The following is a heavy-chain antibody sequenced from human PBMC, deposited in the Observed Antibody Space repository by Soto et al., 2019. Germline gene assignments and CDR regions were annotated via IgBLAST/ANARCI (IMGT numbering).Heavy chain of an antibody. V-gene: IGHV4-30-4*01. D-gene: IGHD2-21*01. J-gene: IGHJ5*02. Sequence: SETLSLTCTVSGGSISSGDYYWSWIRQPPGKGLEWIGYIYYSGSTYYNPSLKSRVTISVDTSKNQFSLKLSSVTAADTAVDYCDIGAISVYWLDPWGQLILITVSS. CDR1: GGSISSGDYY. CDR2: IYYSGST. CDR3: DIGAISVYWLDP.